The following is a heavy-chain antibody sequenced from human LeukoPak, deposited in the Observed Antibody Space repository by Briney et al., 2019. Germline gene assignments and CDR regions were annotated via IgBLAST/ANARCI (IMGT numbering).Heavy chain of an antibody. Sequence: GGSLRLSCAASGFTFSSYAMHWVRQAPGKGLEWVAVISYDGSNKYYADSVKGRFTISRDNSKNTLYLQMNSLRAEDTAVYYCARTPIAARLPLYYFDYWGQGTLVTVSS. CDR3: ARTPIAARLPLYYFDY. D-gene: IGHD6-6*01. CDR1: GFTFSSYA. J-gene: IGHJ4*02. V-gene: IGHV3-30*04. CDR2: ISYDGSNK.